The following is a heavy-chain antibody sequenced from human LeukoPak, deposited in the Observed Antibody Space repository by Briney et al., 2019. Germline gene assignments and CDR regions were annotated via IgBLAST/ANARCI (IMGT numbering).Heavy chain of an antibody. CDR2: IKKDGSAT. CDR1: GFTFSSYW. D-gene: IGHD2-2*02. V-gene: IGHV3-7*03. CDR3: IPSS. J-gene: IGHJ4*02. Sequence: PGGSLRLSCAASGFTFSSYWMTWVRQAPGKGLEWVANIKKDGSATHYVDSVKGRFTISRDNAKNSLYLQMNSLRAEDTAVYYSIPSSGGQGIPVTVSS.